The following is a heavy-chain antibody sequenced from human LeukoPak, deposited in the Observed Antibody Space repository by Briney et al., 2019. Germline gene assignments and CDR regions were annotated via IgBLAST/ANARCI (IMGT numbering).Heavy chain of an antibody. D-gene: IGHD2-15*01. Sequence: SVKVSCKAFGGSFIREASSGVRQAPGRGREWMGRINPIFGTANYVQKLQGGVTLTTDESTITACMEVSSLRSEDTAVYYCGRKAGDCGGGSCYSIDYWGQGTLVTVSS. V-gene: IGHV1-69*05. CDR2: INPIFGTA. CDR1: GGSFIREA. CDR3: GRKAGDCGGGSCYSIDY. J-gene: IGHJ4*02.